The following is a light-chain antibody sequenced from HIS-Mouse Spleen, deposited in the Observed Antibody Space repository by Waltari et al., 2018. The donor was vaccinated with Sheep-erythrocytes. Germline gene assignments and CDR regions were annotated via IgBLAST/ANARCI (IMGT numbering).Light chain of an antibody. V-gene: IGLV2-23*01. J-gene: IGLJ3*02. Sequence: QSALTQPASVSGSPGQSITISSTGTSSDVGVYNLVPWYQQHPGKAPKLMIYEGSKRPSGVSNRFSGSKSGNTASLTISGLQAEDEADYYCCSYAGSSTPWVFGGGTKLTVL. CDR1: SSDVGVYNL. CDR2: EGS. CDR3: CSYAGSSTPWV.